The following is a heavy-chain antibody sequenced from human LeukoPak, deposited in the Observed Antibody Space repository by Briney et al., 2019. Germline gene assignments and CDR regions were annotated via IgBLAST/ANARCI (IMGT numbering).Heavy chain of an antibody. D-gene: IGHD4-17*01. CDR3: AHYYGGDLFDY. CDR2: IYWNDDK. CDR1: GGSISSGGYY. J-gene: IGHJ4*02. Sequence: TLSLTCTVSGGSISSGGYYWSWIRQHPGKGLEWLALIYWNDDKLYSPSLKSRLTITKDPSKHQVVLTMPNMDPVDTATYYCAHYYGGDLFDYWGQGTLVTVSS. V-gene: IGHV2-5*01.